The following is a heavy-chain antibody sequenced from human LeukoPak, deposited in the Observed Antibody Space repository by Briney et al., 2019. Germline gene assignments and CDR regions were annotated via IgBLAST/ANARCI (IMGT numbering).Heavy chain of an antibody. CDR1: GGTFSSYA. CDR3: ARGEMATSYGWFDP. Sequence: ASVKVSCKASGGTFSSYAISWVRQAPGQGLEWMGGIIPIFGTANYAQKFQGRVTITVDESTSTAYMELSSLRSEDTAVYYCARGEMATSYGWFDPWGQGTLVTVSP. J-gene: IGHJ5*02. V-gene: IGHV1-69*13. D-gene: IGHD5-24*01. CDR2: IIPIFGTA.